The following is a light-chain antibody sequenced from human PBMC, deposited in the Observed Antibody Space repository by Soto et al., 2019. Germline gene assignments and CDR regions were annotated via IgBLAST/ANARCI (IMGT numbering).Light chain of an antibody. CDR2: AAS. Sequence: IQLTQSPSFLSASVGDRVIITCRASQGIRSYLAWYQQKAGKAPKLLIYAASTFQSGVPSRFSGSGSGTEFTLTITSLQPEDFATYYCQHLNSYPSFTFGGGTKVEIK. J-gene: IGKJ4*01. CDR1: QGIRSY. CDR3: QHLNSYPSFT. V-gene: IGKV1-9*01.